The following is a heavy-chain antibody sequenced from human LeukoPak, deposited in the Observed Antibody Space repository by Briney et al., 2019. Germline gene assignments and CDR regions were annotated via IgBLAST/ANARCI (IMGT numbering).Heavy chain of an antibody. D-gene: IGHD2-21*02. Sequence: GGSLRLSCAVSGFTFNGYGMHWLRQAPGKGLEWVAFIRYDGSNKYYADSVKGRFTISRDNSKNTLYLQMNSLRAEDTAVYYCAIAVVVVVTHDAFDIWGQGTMVTVSS. CDR3: AIAVVVVVTHDAFDI. CDR2: IRYDGSNK. J-gene: IGHJ3*02. CDR1: GFTFNGYG. V-gene: IGHV3-30*02.